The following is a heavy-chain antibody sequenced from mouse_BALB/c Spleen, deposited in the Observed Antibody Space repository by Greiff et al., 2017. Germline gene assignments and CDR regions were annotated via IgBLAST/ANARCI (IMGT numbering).Heavy chain of an antibody. D-gene: IGHD2-4*01. J-gene: IGHJ3*01. CDR2: IDPANGNT. CDR1: GFNIKDTY. CDR3: ARSDDYGRFAY. V-gene: IGHV14-3*02. Sequence: VQLQQPGAELVRPGASVKLSCTASGFNIKDTYMHWVKQRPEQGLEWIGRIDPANGNTKYDPKFQGKATITADTSSNTAYLQLSSLTSEDTAVYYCARSDDYGRFAYWGQGTLVTVSA.